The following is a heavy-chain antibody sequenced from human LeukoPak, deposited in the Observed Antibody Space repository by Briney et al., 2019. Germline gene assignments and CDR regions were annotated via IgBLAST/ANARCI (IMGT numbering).Heavy chain of an antibody. CDR2: ISGSDDGT. V-gene: IGHV3-23*01. CDR1: GFTFSTYA. CDR3: GRDYTPMDPFVDY. D-gene: IGHD2-2*03. Sequence: GGSLRLSCAASGFTFSTYAMSWVRQIPGKGLEWVSAISGSDDGTYYADSVKGRFTVSRDNSVDTLYLQMNSLRPDDTAVYYCGRDYTPMDPFVDYWGQGTLVTVSS. J-gene: IGHJ4*02.